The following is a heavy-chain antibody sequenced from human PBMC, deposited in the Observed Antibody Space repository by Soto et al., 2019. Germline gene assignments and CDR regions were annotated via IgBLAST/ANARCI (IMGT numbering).Heavy chain of an antibody. D-gene: IGHD2-2*02. V-gene: IGHV3-21*01. J-gene: IGHJ5*02. CDR1: GFTFSSYS. CDR3: ARDLGYCSSTSCYKAWFDP. Sequence: LRLSCAASGFTFSSYSMNWVRQAPGKGLEWVSSISSSSSYIYYADSVKGRFTISRDNAKNSLYLQMNSLRAEDTAVYYCARDLGYCSSTSCYKAWFDPWGQGTLVTVSS. CDR2: ISSSSSYI.